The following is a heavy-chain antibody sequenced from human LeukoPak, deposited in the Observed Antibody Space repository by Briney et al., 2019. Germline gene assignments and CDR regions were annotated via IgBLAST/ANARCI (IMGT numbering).Heavy chain of an antibody. CDR3: ARGFVGFDWSHGMDV. CDR1: GGTFSSYA. D-gene: IGHD3-9*01. J-gene: IGHJ6*02. CDR2: IIPIFGTA. Sequence: SVKVSYKASGGTFSSYAISWVRQAPGQGLEWMGGIIPIFGTANYAQKFQGRVTITADESTSTAYMELSSLRSEDTAVYYCARGFVGFDWSHGMDVWGQGTTVTVSS. V-gene: IGHV1-69*13.